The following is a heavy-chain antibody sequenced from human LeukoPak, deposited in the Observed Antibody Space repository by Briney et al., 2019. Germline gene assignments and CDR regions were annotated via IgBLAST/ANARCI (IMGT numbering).Heavy chain of an antibody. J-gene: IGHJ4*02. CDR1: RFTFSTYW. Sequence: GGSLRLSCAASRFTFSTYWMHWVRQVPGKGLVWVLCINSDGSTTRYADSVKGRFTISRDNAKNTLYLQMNSLRAEDTAVYYCARVPYDRSGYYSYFDNWGQGTLVTVSS. CDR2: INSDGSTT. V-gene: IGHV3-74*01. CDR3: ARVPYDRSGYYSYFDN. D-gene: IGHD3-22*01.